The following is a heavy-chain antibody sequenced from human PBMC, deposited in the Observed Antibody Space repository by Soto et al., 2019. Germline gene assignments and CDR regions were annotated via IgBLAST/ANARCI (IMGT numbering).Heavy chain of an antibody. CDR3: AKVEDIVVVVAANAFDI. Sequence: EVQLLESGGGLVQPGGSLRLSCAASGFTFSSYAMSWVRQAPGKGLEWVSAISGSGGSTYYADSVKGRFTISRDNSKNTLYVQMNSLRAEDTAVYYCAKVEDIVVVVAANAFDIWGQGTMVTVSS. CDR1: GFTFSSYA. V-gene: IGHV3-23*01. D-gene: IGHD2-15*01. CDR2: ISGSGGST. J-gene: IGHJ3*02.